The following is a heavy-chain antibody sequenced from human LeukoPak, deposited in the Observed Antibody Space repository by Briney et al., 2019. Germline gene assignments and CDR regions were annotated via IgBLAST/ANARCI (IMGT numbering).Heavy chain of an antibody. CDR2: MKFNSGDT. Sequence: ASVKVSCKTSGYAFTGYDINWVRQAPGQGLEWMGWMKFNSGDTHFAQKFQGRLTMTRNTSINTAFMELSSLRSEDAAVYYCARGEYSSSWYPFDYWGQGSLVTVSS. V-gene: IGHV1-8*01. CDR1: GYAFTGYD. CDR3: ARGEYSSSWYPFDY. J-gene: IGHJ4*02. D-gene: IGHD6-13*01.